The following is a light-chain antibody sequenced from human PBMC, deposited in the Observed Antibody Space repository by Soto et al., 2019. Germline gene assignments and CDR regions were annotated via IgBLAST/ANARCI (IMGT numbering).Light chain of an antibody. CDR3: QQYYSTPPYT. CDR2: WAS. Sequence: DIVMTQSPDSLAVSLGERATINCKSSQSVLYSSNNKNYLAWYQQKPGQTPKLLIYWASTRESGVPDRFSGSGSVTDFTLTISSLQAADVVVYYCQQYYSTPPYTFGQGTKLEIK. V-gene: IGKV4-1*01. CDR1: QSVLYSSNNKNY. J-gene: IGKJ2*01.